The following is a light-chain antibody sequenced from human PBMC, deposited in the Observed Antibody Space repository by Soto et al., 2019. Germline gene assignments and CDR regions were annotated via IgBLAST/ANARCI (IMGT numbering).Light chain of an antibody. J-gene: IGKJ4*01. CDR2: AAS. Sequence: IPVTQSPSSVSASVGDRVTITCRASQGISGWLAWYQHKPGKAPKLLVYAASSLQSEVPSRFSGSGSGTEFTLTITSLQPEDFATYYCQQVDSFPLSFGGGTKVEIE. CDR1: QGISGW. V-gene: IGKV1-12*01. CDR3: QQVDSFPLS.